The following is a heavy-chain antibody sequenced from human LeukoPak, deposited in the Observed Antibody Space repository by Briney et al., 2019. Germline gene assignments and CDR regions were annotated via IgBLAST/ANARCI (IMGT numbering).Heavy chain of an antibody. J-gene: IGHJ5*02. D-gene: IGHD1-1*01. CDR3: VRGNGNMSGRLDP. CDR1: GFTMSGIH. V-gene: IGHV3-66*01. Sequence: GGSLRLSCTASGFTMSGIHMDWVRPGPGKGLDWVLGLYAGGSTYYAGSVKGRFIISRDNSKNTFYLQMTRLRVDDAAIYYCVRGNGNMSGRLDPWGQGAWVTVSS. CDR2: LYAGGST.